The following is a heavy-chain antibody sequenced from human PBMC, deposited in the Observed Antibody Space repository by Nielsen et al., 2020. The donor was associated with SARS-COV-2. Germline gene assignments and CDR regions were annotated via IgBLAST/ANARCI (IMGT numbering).Heavy chain of an antibody. CDR3: ARDWGPIFGVVIWWFDP. Sequence: SVKVSCKASGGTFSSYTISWVRQAPGQGLEWMGRIIPILGIANYAQKFQGRVTITADKSTSTAYMELSSLRSEGTAVYYCARDWGPIFGVVIWWFDPWGQGTLVTVSS. D-gene: IGHD3-3*01. CDR2: IIPILGIA. V-gene: IGHV1-69*04. J-gene: IGHJ5*02. CDR1: GGTFSSYT.